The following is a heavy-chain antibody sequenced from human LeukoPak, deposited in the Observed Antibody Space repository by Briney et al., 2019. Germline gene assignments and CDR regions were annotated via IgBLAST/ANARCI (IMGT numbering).Heavy chain of an antibody. D-gene: IGHD6-19*01. V-gene: IGHV3-48*01. CDR2: ISATSTTI. CDR3: VRDNLENQWLERSY. Sequence: GGSLRLSCAASGFTFSDYNMNWVRQAPGKGPEWVSQISATSTTIKYADLVKGRFTISRDNAKNSLNLQMNSLRADDTAVYYCVRDNLENQWLERSYWGQGALVTVSS. CDR1: GFTFSDYN. J-gene: IGHJ4*02.